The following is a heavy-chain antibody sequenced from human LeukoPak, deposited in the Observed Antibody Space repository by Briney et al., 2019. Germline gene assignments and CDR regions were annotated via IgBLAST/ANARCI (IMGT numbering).Heavy chain of an antibody. CDR2: ISYDGSNK. CDR1: GFTFSSYG. Sequence: PGGSLRLSCAASGFTFSSYGMHWVRQAPGKGLEWVAVISYDGSNKYYADSVKGRFTISRDNSKNTLYLQMNSLRAEDTAVYYCAIGIAAAEGFDPWGQRTLVTVSS. CDR3: AIGIAAAEGFDP. V-gene: IGHV3-30*03. J-gene: IGHJ5*02. D-gene: IGHD6-13*01.